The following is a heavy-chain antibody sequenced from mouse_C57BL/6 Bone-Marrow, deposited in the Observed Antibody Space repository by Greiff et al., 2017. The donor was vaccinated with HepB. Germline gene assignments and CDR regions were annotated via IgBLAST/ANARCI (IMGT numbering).Heavy chain of an antibody. CDR1: GFTFSSYA. V-gene: IGHV5-4*01. CDR3: ARDYYGSSYYWYFDV. CDR2: ISDGGSYT. Sequence: EVQRVESGGGLVKPGGSLKLSCAASGFTFSSYAMSWVRQTPEKRLEWVATISDGGSYTYYPDNVKGRFTISRDNAKNNLYLQMRHLKSEDTAMYYCARDYYGSSYYWYFDVWGTGTTVTVSS. J-gene: IGHJ1*03. D-gene: IGHD1-1*01.